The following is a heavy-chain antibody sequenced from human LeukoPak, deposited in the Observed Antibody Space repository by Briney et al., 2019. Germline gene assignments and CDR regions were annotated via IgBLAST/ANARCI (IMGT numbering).Heavy chain of an antibody. J-gene: IGHJ3*02. CDR2: IYYSGST. Sequence: SETLSLTCTVSGGSISSYYWSWIRQPPGKGLEWIGYIYYSGSTNYNPSLKSRVTISVDTSKNQFSLKLSSVTAADTAVYYCAGSVLRYFDAFDIWGQGTTVTVSS. CDR1: GGSISSYY. V-gene: IGHV4-59*03. CDR3: AGSVLRYFDAFDI. D-gene: IGHD3-9*01.